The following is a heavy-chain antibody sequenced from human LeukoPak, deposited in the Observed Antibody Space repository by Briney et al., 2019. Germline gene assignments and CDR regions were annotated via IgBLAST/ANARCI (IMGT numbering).Heavy chain of an antibody. CDR3: GKDYPLFDY. V-gene: IGHV3-30*02. J-gene: IGHJ4*02. CDR1: GFTFSSYG. CDR2: IRYDGINN. Sequence: GGSLRLSCAVSGFTFSSYGMHWVRQAPGKGLEWVAFIRYDGINNYYADSVKGRFTISRDNSNNTLYLQMNSLIAEDTAIYYCGKDYPLFDYRGQGTMVTVPS.